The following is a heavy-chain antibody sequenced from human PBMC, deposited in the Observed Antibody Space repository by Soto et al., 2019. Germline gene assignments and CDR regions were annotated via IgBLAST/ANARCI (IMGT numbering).Heavy chain of an antibody. CDR3: ARGGVATIFGDS. Sequence: EVQLVESGGGLVQPGGSLRVSCAASGFTLSRYSMNWVRQAPGKGLEWLSYIDSSSATIYYADSVKGRFIISRDNAKNSLYLQMKSLRDEDTAVYYCARGGVATIFGDSWGQGTLVTVSS. J-gene: IGHJ4*02. V-gene: IGHV3-48*02. CDR2: IDSSSATI. CDR1: GFTLSRYS. D-gene: IGHD5-12*01.